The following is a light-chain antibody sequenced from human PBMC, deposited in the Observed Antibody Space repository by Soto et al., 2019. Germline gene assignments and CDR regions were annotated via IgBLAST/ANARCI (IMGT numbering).Light chain of an antibody. CDR3: SSYAGSNTDYV. Sequence: QSVLTQPPSASGSPGQSVTISCTGTSSDVGGYNYVSWYQQHPGKAPKLMIYEVSKRPSGVPDRFSGSKSGNTASLTVSGLQAEDEADYYCSSYAGSNTDYVFGTGTKVPS. CDR2: EVS. J-gene: IGLJ1*01. V-gene: IGLV2-8*01. CDR1: SSDVGGYNY.